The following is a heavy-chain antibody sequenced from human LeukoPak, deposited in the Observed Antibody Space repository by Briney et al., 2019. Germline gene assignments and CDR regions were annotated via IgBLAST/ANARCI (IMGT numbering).Heavy chain of an antibody. D-gene: IGHD3-22*01. CDR1: GYSISSGYY. CDR3: ARAIRITMIVVVKQYYFDY. J-gene: IGHJ4*02. CDR2: IYHSGST. V-gene: IGHV4-38-2*02. Sequence: SETLSLTCTVSGYSISSGYYWGWIRQPPGKGLEWIGSIYHSGSTYYNPSLKSRVTISVDTSKNQFSLKLSSVTAADTAVYYCARAIRITMIVVVKQYYFDYWGQGTLVTVSS.